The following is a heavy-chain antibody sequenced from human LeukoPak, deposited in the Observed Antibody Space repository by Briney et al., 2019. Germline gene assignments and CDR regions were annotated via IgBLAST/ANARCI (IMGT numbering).Heavy chain of an antibody. D-gene: IGHD5-12*01. Sequence: SETLSLTCTVSGGSISSGGYYWSWIRRHPGKGVEWIGYIYYSGSTYYNPSLKSRVTISVDTSKNQFSLKLSSVTAADTAVYYCARERIVATINPGSAGAFDIWGQGTMVTVSS. CDR3: ARERIVATINPGSAGAFDI. CDR1: GGSISSGGYY. J-gene: IGHJ3*02. V-gene: IGHV4-31*03. CDR2: IYYSGST.